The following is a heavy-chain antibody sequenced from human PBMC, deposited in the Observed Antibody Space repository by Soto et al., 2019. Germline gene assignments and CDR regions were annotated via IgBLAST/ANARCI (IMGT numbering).Heavy chain of an antibody. CDR2: IYDSGST. CDR1: GGSISSYY. D-gene: IGHD6-6*01. Sequence: SETLSLTCTVSGGSISSYYWSWIQQPPGKGLEWIGYIYDSGSTNYNPSLKSRVTISVDTSKNQFSLRLSSVTAADTAVYYCARDSSSSLVASYYYYMDVWGRGTTVTVSS. CDR3: ARDSSSSLVASYYYYMDV. J-gene: IGHJ6*03. V-gene: IGHV4-59*01.